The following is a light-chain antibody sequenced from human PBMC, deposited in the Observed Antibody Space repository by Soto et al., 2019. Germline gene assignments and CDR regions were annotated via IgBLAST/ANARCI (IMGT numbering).Light chain of an antibody. Sequence: EIVLTQSPGTLSLSPGERATLSCRASQSISFSYLAWYQQKPGQAPRLLIYGASSRATGIPDRFSGSGSGTDFTLTISGLEPEDFAVYYCQQYGSSLTLGGGTKVDIK. CDR1: QSISFSY. CDR2: GAS. V-gene: IGKV3-20*01. CDR3: QQYGSSLT. J-gene: IGKJ4*01.